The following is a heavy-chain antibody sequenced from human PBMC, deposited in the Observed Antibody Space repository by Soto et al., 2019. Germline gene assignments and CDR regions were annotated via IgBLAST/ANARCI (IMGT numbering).Heavy chain of an antibody. Sequence: EVQLVESGGGLVQPGGSLRLSCVASGFTFRNFWMHWVRQVPGKGLVWVSHINSDGSSTTYADSVKGRFTISRDNAKNTLYLQMNSLRAEDTAIYYRVRDDFGLGIDYWGLGTLVTVSS. CDR1: GFTFRNFW. J-gene: IGHJ4*02. CDR3: VRDDFGLGIDY. CDR2: INSDGSST. V-gene: IGHV3-74*01. D-gene: IGHD1-26*01.